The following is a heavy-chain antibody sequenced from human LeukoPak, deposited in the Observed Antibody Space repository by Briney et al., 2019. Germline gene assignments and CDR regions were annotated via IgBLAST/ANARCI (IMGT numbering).Heavy chain of an antibody. CDR1: GYTFTSYY. Sequence: ASVKVSCKASGYTFTSYYMHWLRQAPGQGLEWMGIINPSGGSTSYAQKFQGRVTMTRDTSTSTGYMELSSLRSEDTAVYYCARDRGRFLEWLLPTGFDYWGQGTLVTVSS. D-gene: IGHD3-3*01. J-gene: IGHJ4*02. V-gene: IGHV1-46*01. CDR2: INPSGGST. CDR3: ARDRGRFLEWLLPTGFDY.